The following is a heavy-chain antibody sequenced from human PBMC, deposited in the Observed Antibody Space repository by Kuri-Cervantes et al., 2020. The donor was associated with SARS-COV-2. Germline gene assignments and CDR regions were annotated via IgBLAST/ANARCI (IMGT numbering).Heavy chain of an antibody. CDR1: GFTFSSYS. CDR3: ARDRAYSGSEYNWFDP. J-gene: IGHJ5*02. V-gene: IGHV3-21*01. D-gene: IGHD6-6*01. CDR2: ISSSSSYI. Sequence: GESLKISCAASGFTFSSYSMNWVRQAPGKGLEWVSSISSSSSYIYYADSVKGRFTISRDNAKNSLYLQMNSLRAEDTAVYYCARDRAYSGSEYNWFDPWGQGTLVTVSS.